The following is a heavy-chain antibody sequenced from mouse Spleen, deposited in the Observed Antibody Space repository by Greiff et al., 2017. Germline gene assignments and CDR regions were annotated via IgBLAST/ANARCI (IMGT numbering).Heavy chain of an antibody. CDR2: IYPGSGGT. Sequence: VQLVESGAELVRPGASVKLSCKASGYTFTDYEMHWVKQTPGQGLEWIGAIYPGSGGTAYNQKFKGKATLTADKSSSTAYMELSSLTSEDSAVYYCTPMITLDYWGHGTTLTVSS. CDR1: GYTFTDYE. CDR3: TPMITLDY. J-gene: IGHJ2*01. V-gene: IGHV1-15*01. D-gene: IGHD2-4*01.